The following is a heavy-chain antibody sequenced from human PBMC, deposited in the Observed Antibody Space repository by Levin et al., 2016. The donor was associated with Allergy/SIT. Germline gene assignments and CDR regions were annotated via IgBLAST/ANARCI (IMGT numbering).Heavy chain of an antibody. D-gene: IGHD1-1*01. J-gene: IGHJ4*02. CDR3: ARGFLEPFPLDY. Sequence: WIRQPPGKGLEWIGYIYYSGSTNYNPSLKSRVTISVDTSKNQFSLKLSSVTAADTAVYYCARGFLEPFPLDYWGQGTLVTVSS. V-gene: IGHV4-59*01. CDR2: IYYSGST.